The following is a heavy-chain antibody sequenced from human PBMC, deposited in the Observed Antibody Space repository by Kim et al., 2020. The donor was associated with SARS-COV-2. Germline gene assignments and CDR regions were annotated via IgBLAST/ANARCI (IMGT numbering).Heavy chain of an antibody. V-gene: IGHV3-74*01. CDR3: AGVSGTVN. CDR1: GFTFRSNW. CDR2: INSDGSTT. J-gene: IGHJ4*02. Sequence: GGSLRLSCAASGFTFRSNWMHWVRQAPGKGPVWVSRINSDGSTTTYADSVKGRFTISRDNAKNTLYLQMNSLRVEDTAVYHCAGVSGTVNWGQGTLVIVSS. D-gene: IGHD3-3*01.